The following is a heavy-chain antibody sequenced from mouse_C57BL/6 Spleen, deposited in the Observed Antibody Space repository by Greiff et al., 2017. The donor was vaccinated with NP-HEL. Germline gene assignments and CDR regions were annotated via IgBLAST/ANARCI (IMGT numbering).Heavy chain of an antibody. CDR2: INPYNGDT. V-gene: IGHV1-20*01. Sequence: EVQLQQSGPELVKPGASVKISCKASGYSFTGYFMNWVMQSHGKSLEWIGRINPYNGDTFYNQKFKGKATLTVDKSSSTAHMELRSLTSEDSAVYYCARSGGLRDYYAMDYWGQGTSVTVSS. CDR3: ARSGGLRDYYAMDY. D-gene: IGHD2-4*01. CDR1: GYSFTGYF. J-gene: IGHJ4*01.